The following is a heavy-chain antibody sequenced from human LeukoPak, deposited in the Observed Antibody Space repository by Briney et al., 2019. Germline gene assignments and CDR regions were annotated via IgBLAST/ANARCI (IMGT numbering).Heavy chain of an antibody. CDR3: AREGYSSGWYP. J-gene: IGHJ4*02. CDR1: GGTFTSYA. CDR2: IIPILGIA. Sequence: ASVKVSCKASGGTFTSYAISWVRQAPGQGLEWMGRIIPILGIASYAQKFQGRVTITADKSMSTAYMDLSSLRSEDTAVYYCAREGYSSGWYPWGQGTLVPLPS. D-gene: IGHD6-19*01. V-gene: IGHV1-69*04.